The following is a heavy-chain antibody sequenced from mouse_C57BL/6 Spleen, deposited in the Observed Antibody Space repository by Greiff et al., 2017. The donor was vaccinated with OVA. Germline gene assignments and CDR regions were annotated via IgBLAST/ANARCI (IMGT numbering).Heavy chain of an antibody. D-gene: IGHD2-4*01. Sequence: QVQLQQSGAELVKPGASVKMSCKASGYTFTSYWITWVKQRPGQGLEWIGDIYPGSGSTNYNEKFKSKTTLTVDTSSSTAYMQLSSLTSEDSAVYYCARRLRQDYYAMDYWGQGTSVTVSS. J-gene: IGHJ4*01. CDR2: IYPGSGST. CDR1: GYTFTSYW. CDR3: ARRLRQDYYAMDY. V-gene: IGHV1-55*01.